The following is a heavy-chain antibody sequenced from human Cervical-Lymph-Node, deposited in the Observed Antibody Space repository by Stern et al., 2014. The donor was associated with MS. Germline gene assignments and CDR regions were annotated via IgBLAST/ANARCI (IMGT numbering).Heavy chain of an antibody. CDR2: INAGNGNT. J-gene: IGHJ6*02. CDR1: GYTFTSYA. Sequence: QVQLVQSGAEVKKPGASVKVSCKASGYTFTSYAMHWVRQAPGQRLEWMGWINAGNGNTKYSQKFQGRVTITRDTSASTAYMELSSLRSEDTAVYYCARVQYAVLWFGESHTMDVWGQGTTVTVSS. V-gene: IGHV1-3*01. D-gene: IGHD3-10*01. CDR3: ARVQYAVLWFGESHTMDV.